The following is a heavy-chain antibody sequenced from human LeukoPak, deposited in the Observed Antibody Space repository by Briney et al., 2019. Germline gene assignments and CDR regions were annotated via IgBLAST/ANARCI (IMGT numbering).Heavy chain of an antibody. J-gene: IGHJ4*02. Sequence: GGSLRLSCAASGFTLSSYEMNWVRQAPGKWREWVSYISSSGSTIYYADSVKGRFTISRDNAKTSLYLQMNSLRAGDPAVYYCARESGYSSSGFDYWGEGTLVTVLS. CDR2: ISSSGSTI. D-gene: IGHD6-19*01. V-gene: IGHV3-48*03. CDR1: GFTLSSYE. CDR3: ARESGYSSSGFDY.